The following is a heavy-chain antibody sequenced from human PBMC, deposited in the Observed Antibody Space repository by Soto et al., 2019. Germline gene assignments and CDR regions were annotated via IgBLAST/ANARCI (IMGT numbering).Heavy chain of an antibody. CDR1: GFTFSSYG. J-gene: IGHJ4*02. Sequence: GGSLRLSCAASGFTFSSYGMHWVRQAPGKGLEWVAVISYDGSNKYYADSVKGRFTISRDNSKNTLYLQMNSLRAEDTAVYYCAKDDPRSCSSTSCSFDYWGQGTLVTVSS. V-gene: IGHV3-30*18. CDR2: ISYDGSNK. D-gene: IGHD2-2*01. CDR3: AKDDPRSCSSTSCSFDY.